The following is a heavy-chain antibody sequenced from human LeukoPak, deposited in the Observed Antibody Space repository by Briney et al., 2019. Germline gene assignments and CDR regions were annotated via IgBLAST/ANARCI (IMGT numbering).Heavy chain of an antibody. V-gene: IGHV3-23*01. CDR1: GFIFRNHA. Sequence: GGSLRLSCAASGFIFRNHAMNWVRQAPGQGLEWVSGVSASGGSTFNTDSVKGRFSISRDNSKNTLYLEMNSLRPEDTALYYCAKSLGNQGVIDYWGQGTLVSVSS. CDR2: VSASGGST. J-gene: IGHJ4*02. D-gene: IGHD3-10*01. CDR3: AKSLGNQGVIDY.